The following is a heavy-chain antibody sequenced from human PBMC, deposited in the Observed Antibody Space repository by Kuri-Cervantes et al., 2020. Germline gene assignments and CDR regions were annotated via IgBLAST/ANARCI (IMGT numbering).Heavy chain of an antibody. CDR2: FHHRGST. Sequence: LETLSLTCTLSGYSITTGYYWGWIRQAPGKGLEWIGSFHHRGSTDYNPSLKSRVTISVDTSKNQFSLKLTSVTAADTAVYYCARGRGRADYNFWSGYSSAPSFFDYWGQGTLVTVSS. CDR3: ARGRGRADYNFWSGYSSAPSFFDY. V-gene: IGHV4-38-2*02. J-gene: IGHJ4*02. D-gene: IGHD3-3*01. CDR1: GYSITTGYY.